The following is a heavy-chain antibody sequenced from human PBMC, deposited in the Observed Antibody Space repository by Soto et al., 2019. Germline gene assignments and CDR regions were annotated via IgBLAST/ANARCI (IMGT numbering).Heavy chain of an antibody. V-gene: IGHV4-34*01. CDR1: GGSFSGYY. CDR3: ARFRTVVVVAASPDAFDI. D-gene: IGHD2-15*01. Sequence: TSETLSLTCAVYGGSFSGYYWSWIRQPPGKGLEWIGEINHSGSTNYNPSLKSRVTISVDTSKNQFSLKLSSVTAADTAVYYCARFRTVVVVAASPDAFDIWGQGTMVTVSS. J-gene: IGHJ3*02. CDR2: INHSGST.